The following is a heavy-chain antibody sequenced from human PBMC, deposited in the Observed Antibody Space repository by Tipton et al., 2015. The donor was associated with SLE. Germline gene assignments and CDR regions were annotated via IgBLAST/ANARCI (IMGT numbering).Heavy chain of an antibody. CDR2: IYYSGST. CDR3: ARVTAVAGSFDY. J-gene: IGHJ4*02. V-gene: IGHV4-39*07. D-gene: IGHD6-19*01. CDR1: GGSISSYY. Sequence: TLSLTCTVSGGSISSYYWGWIRQPPGKGLEWIGSIYYSGSTYYNPSLKSRVTISVDTSKNQFSLKLSSVTAADTAVYYCARVTAVAGSFDYWGQGTLVTVSS.